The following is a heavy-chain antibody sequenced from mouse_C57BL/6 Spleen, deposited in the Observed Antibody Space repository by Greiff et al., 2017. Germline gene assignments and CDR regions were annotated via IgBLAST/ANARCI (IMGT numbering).Heavy chain of an antibody. V-gene: IGHV1-82*01. CDR2: IYPGDGDT. CDR1: GYAFSSSW. CDR3: ARSEGLDPLYYYAMDY. Sequence: QVQLQQSGPELVKPGASVKISCKASGYAFSSSWMNWVKQRPGKGLEWIGRIYPGDGDTNYNGKFKGKATLTADKSSSTAYMQLSSLTSEDSAVYFCARSEGLDPLYYYAMDYWGQRTSVSVAS. J-gene: IGHJ4*01. D-gene: IGHD2-4*01.